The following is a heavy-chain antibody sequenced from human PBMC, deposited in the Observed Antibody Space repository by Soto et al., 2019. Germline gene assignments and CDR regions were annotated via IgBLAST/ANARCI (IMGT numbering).Heavy chain of an antibody. V-gene: IGHV4-61*08. CDR2: IQYSGDT. CDR3: ARHDYSDRPSDL. CDR1: GGSISSDDYY. D-gene: IGHD3-22*01. Sequence: SATLSLTGAVSGGSISSDDYYWTWIRPPPGEGLEWIGYIQYSGDTNYNSSLKSRVTISVDRSRNRFSLKLTSVTAADTAFYYCARHDYSDRPSDLWGQVTMVTV. J-gene: IGHJ3*01.